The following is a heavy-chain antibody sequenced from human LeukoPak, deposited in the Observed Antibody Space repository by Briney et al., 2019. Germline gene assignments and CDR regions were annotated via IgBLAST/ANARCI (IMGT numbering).Heavy chain of an antibody. J-gene: IGHJ5*02. CDR2: IYYSGST. Sequence: SETLSLTCTVSGGSISSYYWSWIRQPPGKGLEWIGYIYYSGSTNYNPSLKSRVTISVDTSKNQFSLKLSSVTAADTAVYYCARQSPYYDYVWGSYRPINWFDPWGQGTLVTVSS. CDR1: GGSISSYY. V-gene: IGHV4-59*08. CDR3: ARQSPYYDYVWGSYRPINWFDP. D-gene: IGHD3-16*02.